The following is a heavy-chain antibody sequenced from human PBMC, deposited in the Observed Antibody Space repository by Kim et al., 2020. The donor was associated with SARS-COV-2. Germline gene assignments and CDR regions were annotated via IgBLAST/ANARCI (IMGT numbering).Heavy chain of an antibody. Sequence: GGSLSLSCAASGFIFSDYCMSWVRQAPGKGLECVANINQYGSEKNYVDSVKGRFTISRDNGKTSLYMQMNILRAEDTAVYDCTRARRSSSYHPFDYWGQG. CDR1: GFIFSDYC. CDR3: TRARRSSSYHPFDY. V-gene: IGHV3-7*01. CDR2: INQYGSEK. J-gene: IGHJ4*02. D-gene: IGHD2-2*01.